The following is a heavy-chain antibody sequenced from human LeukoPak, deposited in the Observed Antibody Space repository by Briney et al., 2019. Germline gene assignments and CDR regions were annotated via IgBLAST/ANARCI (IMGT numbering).Heavy chain of an antibody. CDR3: AKDTGSGYDYFSYYFDY. CDR1: GFTFSGYG. CDR2: ISGTAFST. J-gene: IGHJ4*02. V-gene: IGHV3-23*01. D-gene: IGHD5-12*01. Sequence: PGGSLRLSCAASGFTFSGYGMSWVRQAPGKGLEWVSIISGTAFSTYYADSVRGRFTISRDNSKNTLYLQMNSLRAEDTAVYYCAKDTGSGYDYFSYYFDYWGQGTLVTVSS.